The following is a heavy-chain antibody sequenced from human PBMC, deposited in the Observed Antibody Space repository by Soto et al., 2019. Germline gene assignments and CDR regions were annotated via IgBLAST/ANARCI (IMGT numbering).Heavy chain of an antibody. Sequence: SETLSLTCTVSGGSISSYYWSWIRQPPGKGLEWIGYIYYSGSTNYNPSLKSRVTISVDTSKNQFSLKLSSVTAADTAVYYCAREGDSGSGNWFDPWGQGTLVTVSS. J-gene: IGHJ5*02. D-gene: IGHD3-10*01. V-gene: IGHV4-59*01. CDR3: AREGDSGSGNWFDP. CDR1: GGSISSYY. CDR2: IYYSGST.